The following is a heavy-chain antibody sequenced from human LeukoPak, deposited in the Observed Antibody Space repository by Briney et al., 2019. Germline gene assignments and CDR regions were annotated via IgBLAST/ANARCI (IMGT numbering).Heavy chain of an antibody. Sequence: SETLSLTCAVYGGSFSGYYWSWIRHPPGKGLEWIGEIKHRRSTNYKPSVKSRVTISVDTSKNQFSLKLSSVTAADTAVYYCARGSTMIVVATYYFDYWGEGTLVTVSS. CDR1: GGSFSGYY. CDR2: IKHRRST. J-gene: IGHJ4*02. CDR3: ARGSTMIVVATYYFDY. V-gene: IGHV4-34*01. D-gene: IGHD3-22*01.